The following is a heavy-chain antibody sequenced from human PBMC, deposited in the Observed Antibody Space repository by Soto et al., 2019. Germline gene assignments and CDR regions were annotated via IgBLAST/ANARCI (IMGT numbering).Heavy chain of an antibody. Sequence: QVQLQQWGAGPLRPLETLSLTCGVSGGSFSGYYWAWIRQSPGKGLEWIGEINDRGSINYNPSLKSRVSISVDTSKNHYSLKLRSVTAADTAVYYCARESHDILTGPPWVWYFDLCGRGTLVTVSS. D-gene: IGHD3-9*01. J-gene: IGHJ2*01. CDR2: INDRGSI. CDR1: GGSFSGYY. V-gene: IGHV4-34*01. CDR3: ARESHDILTGPPWVWYFDL.